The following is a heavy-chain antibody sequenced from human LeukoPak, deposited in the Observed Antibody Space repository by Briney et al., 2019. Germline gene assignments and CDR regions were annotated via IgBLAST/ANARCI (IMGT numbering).Heavy chain of an antibody. J-gene: IGHJ4*02. CDR3: ARDLGKDGYNSQVFDY. V-gene: IGHV1-69*04. CDR2: IIPILGIA. D-gene: IGHD5-24*01. CDR1: GGTFSSYA. Sequence: SVKVSCKASGGTFSSYAISWVRQAPGQGLEWVGRIIPILGIANYAQKFQGRVTITADKSTSTAYMELSSLRSEDTAVYYCARDLGKDGYNSQVFDYWGQGTLVTVSS.